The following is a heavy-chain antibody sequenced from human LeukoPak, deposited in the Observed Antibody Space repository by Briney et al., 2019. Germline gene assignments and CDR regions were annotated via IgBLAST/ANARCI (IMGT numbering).Heavy chain of an antibody. CDR2: ISSSSSYI. CDR1: GFTFSSYA. CDR3: AREVVAADNWFDP. J-gene: IGHJ5*02. V-gene: IGHV3-21*01. D-gene: IGHD2-15*01. Sequence: GGSLRLSCAASGFTFSSYAMSWVRQAPGKGLEWVSSISSSSSYIYYADSVKGRFTISRDNAKNSLYLQMNSLRAEDTAVYYCAREVVAADNWFDPWGQGTLVTVSS.